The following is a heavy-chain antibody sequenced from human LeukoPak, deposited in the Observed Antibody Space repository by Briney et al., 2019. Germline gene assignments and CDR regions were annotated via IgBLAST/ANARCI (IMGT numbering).Heavy chain of an antibody. D-gene: IGHD3-22*01. CDR2: INHSGST. CDR1: GGSIRTYY. V-gene: IGHV4-34*01. Sequence: PSETLSLTCTVSGGSIRTYYWSWIRQPSGKGLEWIGEINHSGSTNYNPSLKSRVTISVDTSKNQFSLKLSSVTAADTAVYYCARHLNRPMIVVVITIPPWFDPWGQGTPVTVSS. J-gene: IGHJ5*02. CDR3: ARHLNRPMIVVVITIPPWFDP.